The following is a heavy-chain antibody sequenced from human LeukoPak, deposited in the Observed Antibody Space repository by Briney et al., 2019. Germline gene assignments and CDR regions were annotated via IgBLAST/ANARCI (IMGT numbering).Heavy chain of an antibody. CDR3: ARRPFDY. V-gene: IGHV3-21*01. Sequence: PGVSVRLFCTPSGFTFSSYSMIGVRQSPGKGLEWVSSISSRCSYIYYADSVQGRFTISRDNAKNSLYLQMNSLRAEDTAVYYCARRPFDYWGQGTLVTVSS. CDR1: GFTFSSYS. J-gene: IGHJ4*02. CDR2: ISSRCSYI.